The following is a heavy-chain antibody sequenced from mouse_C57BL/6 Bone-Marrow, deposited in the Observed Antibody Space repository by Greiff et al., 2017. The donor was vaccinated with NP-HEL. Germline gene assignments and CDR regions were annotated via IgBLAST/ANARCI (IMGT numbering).Heavy chain of an antibody. D-gene: IGHD4-1*01. J-gene: IGHJ3*01. CDR3: TMGVGFAY. Sequence: EVKLVQSGAGLVKPGGSLKFSCAASGFTFSSYSMSWVRQTPEKRLEWVAYISSGGDYIYYADTVKGRFTISRDNARNTLYLQMSRLKSEDTAMYDCTMGVGFAYWGQGTLVTVSA. CDR2: ISSGGDYI. V-gene: IGHV5-9-1*02. CDR1: GFTFSSYS.